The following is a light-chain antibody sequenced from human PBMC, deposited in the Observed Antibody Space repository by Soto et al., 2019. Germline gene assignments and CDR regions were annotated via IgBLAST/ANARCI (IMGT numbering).Light chain of an antibody. Sequence: QSVLTQAPSVSGAPGQRVTTSCTGSSSNIGAGYDVHWYQKVPGTAPKLLIYGNNNRPSGVPDRFSGSKSGTSASLAITGLQAEDEADYYCQSYDSSLSAPYVFGTGTKVTVL. J-gene: IGLJ1*01. V-gene: IGLV1-40*01. CDR1: SSNIGAGYD. CDR3: QSYDSSLSAPYV. CDR2: GNN.